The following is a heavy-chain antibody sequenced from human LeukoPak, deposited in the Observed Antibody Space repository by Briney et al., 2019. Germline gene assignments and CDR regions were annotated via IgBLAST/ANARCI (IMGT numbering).Heavy chain of an antibody. CDR1: GFTFSSYA. CDR2: ISGSGGST. J-gene: IGHJ4*02. Sequence: GGSLRLSCAASGFTFSSYAMGWVRQAPGRGLEWVSAISGSGGSTYYADSVKGRFTISRDNSKNTLYLQMNSLRAEDTAVYYCAKVDSSGWYLDYWGQGTLVTVSS. CDR3: AKVDSSGWYLDY. V-gene: IGHV3-23*01. D-gene: IGHD6-19*01.